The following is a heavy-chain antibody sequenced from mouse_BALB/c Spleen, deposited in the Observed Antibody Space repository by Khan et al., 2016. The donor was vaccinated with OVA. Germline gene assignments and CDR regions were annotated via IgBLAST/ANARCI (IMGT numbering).Heavy chain of an antibody. V-gene: IGHV2-2*02. CDR3: ASPLYYYGYAMDY. CDR2: IWSGGTT. D-gene: IGHD1-1*01. CDR1: GLSLTNYG. Sequence: QVQLKQSGPGLVQPSQSLSITCTVSGLSLTNYGIHWVRQSPGSGLEWLGVIWSGGTTDYNAPFISRLSIIKDNSKSQVFFKMNSLQANDTAIYYCASPLYYYGYAMDYWGQGTSVTVSS. J-gene: IGHJ4*01.